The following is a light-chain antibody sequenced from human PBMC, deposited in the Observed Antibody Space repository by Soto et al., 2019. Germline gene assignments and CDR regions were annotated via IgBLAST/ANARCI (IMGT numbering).Light chain of an antibody. CDR2: AAS. Sequence: EVVLTQSPGTLSLSPGERTTLSCRASQSVSSSYLAWYQQKPGQAPRLLIYAASSRATGIPDRFSGSGSGTDFTLTIIRLETEDFAVYYCQQYGSSRWTFGQGTKVDI. V-gene: IGKV3-20*01. CDR3: QQYGSSRWT. CDR1: QSVSSSY. J-gene: IGKJ1*01.